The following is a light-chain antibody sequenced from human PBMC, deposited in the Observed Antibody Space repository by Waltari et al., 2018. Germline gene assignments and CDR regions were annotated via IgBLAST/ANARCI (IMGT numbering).Light chain of an antibody. V-gene: IGKV3-20*01. CDR3: QKYGTLPAT. Sequence: DIFLTQSPGTLSLSPGEGATLACRASQSISRFLAWYQQKPGQAPRLLIYDASTRATGFPDRFSGSGSGTDFSLTISRLEPEDFAVYYCQKYGTLPATFGQGTKVEIK. CDR2: DAS. CDR1: QSISRF. J-gene: IGKJ1*01.